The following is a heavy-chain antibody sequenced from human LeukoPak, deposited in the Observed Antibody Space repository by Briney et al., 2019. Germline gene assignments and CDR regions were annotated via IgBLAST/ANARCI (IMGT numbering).Heavy chain of an antibody. V-gene: IGHV1-2*02. CDR1: GYTFTCYY. J-gene: IGHJ6*03. D-gene: IGHD3-22*01. CDR3: ASLGGRSDSSPLGYYMDV. Sequence: GASVKVSCKASGYTFTCYYMHWVRQAPGQGLEWMGWINPNSGGTNYAQKFQGRVTMTRDTSISTAYMELSRLRSDDTAVYYCASLGGRSDSSPLGYYMDVWGKGTTVTVSS. CDR2: INPNSGGT.